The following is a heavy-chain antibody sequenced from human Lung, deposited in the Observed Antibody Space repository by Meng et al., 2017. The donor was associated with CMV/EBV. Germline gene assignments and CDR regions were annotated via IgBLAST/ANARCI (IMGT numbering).Heavy chain of an antibody. V-gene: IGHV1-18*01. CDR1: GYTFTNYG. CDR3: ARVEVGITSGDY. CDR2: INAYNGDT. Sequence: QAQLGQSGGEWKKPGASLKFSVKASGYTFTNYGITWVRQAPGQGLEWMGWINAYNGDTNYAQTLQGRVTMTTDTSTSTAYMELRSLRSDDTAVYYCARVEVGITSGDYWGQGTLVTVSS. J-gene: IGHJ4*02. D-gene: IGHD1-26*01.